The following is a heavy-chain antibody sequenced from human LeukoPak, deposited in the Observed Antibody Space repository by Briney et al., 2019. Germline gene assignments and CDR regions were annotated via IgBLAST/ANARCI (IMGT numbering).Heavy chain of an antibody. V-gene: IGHV1-18*01. Sequence: GASVKVSCKASGYTFTNYGITWVRQAPGQGLEWMGWISTNNGNTHYAQNLQGRVTMTTDTSTSTAYMELRSLRSDDTAVYYCARGGGLYGSGSYYRDYWGQGTLVTVSS. D-gene: IGHD3-10*01. CDR1: GYTFTNYG. J-gene: IGHJ4*02. CDR3: ARGGGLYGSGSYYRDY. CDR2: ISTNNGNT.